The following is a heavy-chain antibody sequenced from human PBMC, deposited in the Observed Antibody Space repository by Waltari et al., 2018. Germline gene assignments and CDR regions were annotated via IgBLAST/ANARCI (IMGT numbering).Heavy chain of an antibody. CDR3: AREEGDYYYDSSGTYYFDY. CDR2: INHSGST. J-gene: IGHJ4*02. V-gene: IGHV4-34*01. CDR1: GGSFSGYY. Sequence: QVQLQQWGAGLLKPSETLSLTCAVYGGSFSGYYWSWIRQPPGKGLEWIGEINHSGSTNYNPSLKSRVPISVDTSKNQFSLKLSSVTAADTAVYYCAREEGDYYYDSSGTYYFDYWGQGTLVTVSS. D-gene: IGHD3-22*01.